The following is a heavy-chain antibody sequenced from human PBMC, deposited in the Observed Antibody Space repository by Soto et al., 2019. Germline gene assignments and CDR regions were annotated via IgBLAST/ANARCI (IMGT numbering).Heavy chain of an antibody. CDR1: GVRFKNYA. V-gene: IGHV3-23*01. Sequence: PGGSIRLCCAACGVRFKNYAMGGVLQAPGKGLEWVSAIRGSDESTYYAQSVKGRFTISRDNSKNTLNLQMNSLRAEDTAVYYCAKSRSVEDGFDIWGQGTMVTVSS. J-gene: IGHJ3*02. CDR3: AKSRSVEDGFDI. CDR2: IRGSDEST.